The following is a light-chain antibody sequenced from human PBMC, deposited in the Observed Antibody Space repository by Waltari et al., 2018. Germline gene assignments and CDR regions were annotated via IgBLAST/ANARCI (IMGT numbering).Light chain of an antibody. CDR1: NIGTKS. CDR2: DDT. CDR3: QVWDSDVDHAV. Sequence: SYVLTQPPSVSVAPGQTATITCGGNNIGTKSVFWYYQKPGQAPVLVVYDDTERPSGIPERFSGSNSGTTATLTSIGVAVGDEAGYYCQVWDSDVDHAVFGGGTKVTVL. J-gene: IGLJ3*02. V-gene: IGLV3-21*02.